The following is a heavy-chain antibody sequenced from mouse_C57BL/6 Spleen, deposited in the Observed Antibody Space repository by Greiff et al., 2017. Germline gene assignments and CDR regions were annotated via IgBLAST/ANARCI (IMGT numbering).Heavy chain of an antibody. CDR3: ARSYYYGSRGGAMDY. D-gene: IGHD1-1*01. CDR2: IYPGSGNT. J-gene: IGHJ4*01. CDR1: GYTFTDYY. Sequence: QVQLQQSGAELVRPGASVKLSCKASGYTFTDYYINWVKQRPGQGLEWIARIYPGSGNTYYNEKFKGKATLTADKSSSTAYMQLSSLTSEDSAVYFCARSYYYGSRGGAMDYWGQGTSVTVSS. V-gene: IGHV1-76*01.